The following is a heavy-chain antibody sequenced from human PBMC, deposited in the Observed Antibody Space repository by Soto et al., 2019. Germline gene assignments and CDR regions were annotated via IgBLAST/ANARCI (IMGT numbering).Heavy chain of an antibody. J-gene: IGHJ4*02. V-gene: IGHV3-21*01. Sequence: EVRLMESGGGLVKPGGSLRLSCIASASGFTFASHNFIWVRQAPGKGLEWVSSISSGSRDIFYGDSVEGRFTISRDNAKNTVFLQMNSLRVGDTAVYYCAGGFCSVPRCPADSWGQGALVTVSS. CDR3: AGGFCSVPRCPADS. CDR1: GFTFASHN. D-gene: IGHD2-15*01. CDR2: ISSGSRDI.